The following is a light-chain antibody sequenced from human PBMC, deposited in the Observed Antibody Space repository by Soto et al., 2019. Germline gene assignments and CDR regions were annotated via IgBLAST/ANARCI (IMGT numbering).Light chain of an antibody. CDR1: QAVNTS. CDR3: HQRQSWPRT. CDR2: LAS. J-gene: IGKJ1*01. Sequence: EIVLTQSPATLSLFPGERVTLSCRASQAVNTSLVGYQHQPGQAPRLLIFLASTRAAGVPARFSGGGAGTDFSLTISDVEPEDFAVDYCHQRQSWPRTFGQGTKVDNK. V-gene: IGKV3D-11*01.